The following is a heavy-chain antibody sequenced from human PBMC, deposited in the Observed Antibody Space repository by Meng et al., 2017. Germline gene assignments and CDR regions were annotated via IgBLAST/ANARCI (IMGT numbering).Heavy chain of an antibody. CDR3: AREGSVDFDY. J-gene: IGHJ4*02. D-gene: IGHD3-10*01. CDR2: INTNTRTP. Sequence: QRLQSRSGFKKPRASVNAPCHASGYTFTSYRMNSVPQPPGKGLEWMGCINTNTRTPTYAQGFTGRFVFSLDTSVSTAYLQISSLKAEDTAVYYYAREGSVDFDYWGQGTLVTVSS. CDR1: GYTFTSYR. V-gene: IGHV7-4-1*02.